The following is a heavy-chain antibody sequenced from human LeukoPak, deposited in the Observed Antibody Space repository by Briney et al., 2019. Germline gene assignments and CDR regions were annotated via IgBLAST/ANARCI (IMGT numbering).Heavy chain of an antibody. CDR1: GYTFTSYG. Sequence: GASVKVSCKASGYTFTSYGISWVRQAPGQGLEWMGWISAYNGNTNYAQKLQGRVTMTTDTSTSTAYMELRSLRSDDTALYYCARDRFAATTRYYYYMDVWGKGTTVTVSS. D-gene: IGHD1-26*01. V-gene: IGHV1-18*01. CDR2: ISAYNGNT. J-gene: IGHJ6*03. CDR3: ARDRFAATTRYYYYMDV.